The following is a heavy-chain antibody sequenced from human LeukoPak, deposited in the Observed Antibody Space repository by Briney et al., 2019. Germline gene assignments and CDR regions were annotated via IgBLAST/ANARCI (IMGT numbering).Heavy chain of an antibody. V-gene: IGHV1-2*02. CDR3: ARGGILWFGELFDY. CDR1: GYTFTGYY. CDR2: INPNSGGT. Sequence: ASVKVSCKASGYTFTGYYMHWVRQAPGQGLEWMGWINPNSGGTNYAQKFQGRVTMTTDTSTSTAYMELRSLRSDDTAVYYCARGGILWFGELFDYWGQGTLVTVSS. D-gene: IGHD3-10*01. J-gene: IGHJ4*02.